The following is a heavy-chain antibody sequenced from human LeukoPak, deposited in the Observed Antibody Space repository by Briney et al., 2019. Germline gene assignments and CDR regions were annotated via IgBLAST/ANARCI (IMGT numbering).Heavy chain of an antibody. D-gene: IGHD6-13*01. CDR3: ARAQYSSSWYYYYYGMDV. J-gene: IGHJ6*02. V-gene: IGHV3-33*01. CDR1: GFTFSSYG. CDR2: IWYGGSNK. Sequence: GGSLRLSCAASGFTFSSYGMHWVRQAPGKGLEWVAVIWYGGSNKYYADSVKGRFTISRDNSKNTLYLQMNSLRAEDTAVYYCARAQYSSSWYYYYYGMDVWGQGTTVTVSS.